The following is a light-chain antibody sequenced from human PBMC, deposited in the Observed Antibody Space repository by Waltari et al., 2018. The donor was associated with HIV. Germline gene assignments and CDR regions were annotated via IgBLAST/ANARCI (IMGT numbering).Light chain of an antibody. CDR1: KLGDKY. CDR3: QAWDSSTAV. CDR2: HDN. J-gene: IGLJ2*01. V-gene: IGLV3-1*01. Sequence: SYELTQPPSVSVSPGQTASITCSGDKLGDKYACWYQQKPGQSPVLVTDHDNKRTSGIPERFSGSNSGNTATLTISGTQAMDEADYYCQAWDSSTAVFGGGTKLTVL.